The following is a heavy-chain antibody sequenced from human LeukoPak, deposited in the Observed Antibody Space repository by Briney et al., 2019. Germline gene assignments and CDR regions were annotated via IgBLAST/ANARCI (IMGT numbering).Heavy chain of an antibody. Sequence: PGGSLRLSCAASGFTVSSNYMSWVHQAPGKGLEWVSVIYSGGSTYYADSVKGRFTISRDNSKNTLYLQMNSLRAEDTAVYYCARDSCSSTSCSVYYGMDVWGQGTTVTVSS. CDR3: ARDSCSSTSCSVYYGMDV. V-gene: IGHV3-66*01. D-gene: IGHD2-2*01. J-gene: IGHJ6*02. CDR2: IYSGGST. CDR1: GFTVSSNY.